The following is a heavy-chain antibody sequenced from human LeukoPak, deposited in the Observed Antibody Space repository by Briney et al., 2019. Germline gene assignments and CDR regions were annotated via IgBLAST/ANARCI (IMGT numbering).Heavy chain of an antibody. J-gene: IGHJ4*02. D-gene: IGHD3-10*01. CDR2: IYSGGST. CDR1: GFTVSSNY. CDR3: AAVRGVMSYFDY. Sequence: GGSLRLSCAASGFTVSSNYMSWVRQVPGKGLEWVSVIYSGGSTYYADSVKGRFTISRDNSKNTLYLQMNSLRAEDTAVYYCAAVRGVMSYFDYWGQGTLVTVSS. V-gene: IGHV3-53*01.